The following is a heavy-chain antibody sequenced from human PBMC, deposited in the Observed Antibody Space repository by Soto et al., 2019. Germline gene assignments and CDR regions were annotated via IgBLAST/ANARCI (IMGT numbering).Heavy chain of an antibody. V-gene: IGHV1-69*01. D-gene: IGHD7-27*01. Sequence: QVQVVQSGAEVKQPGSSVKVSCKVSGGTFSTYSISWVRQAPGQGLEWVGGIIPIFGAAKRAQKFQGRVTITADDSTSTVYMELSGLRSEDTAVYFCARDGDRVTARHWGQGTLVTVSS. CDR2: IIPIFGAA. CDR3: ARDGDRVTARH. J-gene: IGHJ4*02. CDR1: GGTFSTYS.